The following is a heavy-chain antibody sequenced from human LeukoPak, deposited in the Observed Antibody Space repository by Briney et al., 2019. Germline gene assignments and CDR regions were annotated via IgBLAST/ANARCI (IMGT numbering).Heavy chain of an antibody. V-gene: IGHV3-15*01. CDR1: GFTFSNAW. D-gene: IGHD5-12*01. CDR3: TTLEHIVATLDYFDY. CDR2: IKSKTDGGTT. J-gene: IGHJ4*02. Sequence: GGSLRLSCAASGFTFSNAWMSWVRQAPGKGLEWVGRIKSKTDGGTTDYAAPVKGRFTISRDDSKNTLYLQMNSLKTEDTAVYYCTTLEHIVATLDYFDYWGQGTLVTVSS.